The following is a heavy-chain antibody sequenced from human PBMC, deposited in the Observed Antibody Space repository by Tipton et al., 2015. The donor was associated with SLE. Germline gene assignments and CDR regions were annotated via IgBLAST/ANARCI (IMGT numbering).Heavy chain of an antibody. CDR1: GYSFTAYY. CDR2: INPNSDVI. CDR3: GKVVVPGAPNWFDP. D-gene: IGHD2-2*01. V-gene: IGHV1-2*06. Sequence: QSGAEVKKPGASVKVSCKASGYSFTAYYMHWVRQAPGQGLEWMGRINPNSDVIEYAQKFQGRVTMTWDTSISTAYMELSSLRSDDTAVYYCGKVVVPGAPNWFDPWGQGTLVTVSS. J-gene: IGHJ5*02.